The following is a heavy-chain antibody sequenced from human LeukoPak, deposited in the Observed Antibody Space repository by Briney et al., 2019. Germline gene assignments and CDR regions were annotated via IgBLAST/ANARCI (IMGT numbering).Heavy chain of an antibody. V-gene: IGHV4-39*01. J-gene: IGHJ4*02. CDR3: ARGRRQQLVRGDFDY. CDR1: GGSISSSSYY. Sequence: SETLSLTCTVSGGSISSSSYYWGWIRQPPGKGLEWIGSIYYSGSTYYNPSLKSRVTISVDTSKNQFSLKLSSVTAADTAVYYCARGRRQQLVRGDFDYWGQGTLVTVSS. D-gene: IGHD6-13*01. CDR2: IYYSGST.